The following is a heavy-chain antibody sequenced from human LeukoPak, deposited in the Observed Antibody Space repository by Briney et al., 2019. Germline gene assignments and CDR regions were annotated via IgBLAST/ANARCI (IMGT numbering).Heavy chain of an antibody. Sequence: GGSLRLSCAATGFSFSSYGMHWVRQAPGKGLEWVAVISYDGSNKYYADSVKGRFTISRDNSKNTLYLQMNSLRAEDTAVYYCAKDHDTRGWYDLLGMDVWGQGTTVTVSS. CDR3: AKDHDTRGWYDLLGMDV. D-gene: IGHD6-19*01. V-gene: IGHV3-33*05. J-gene: IGHJ6*02. CDR1: GFSFSSYG. CDR2: ISYDGSNK.